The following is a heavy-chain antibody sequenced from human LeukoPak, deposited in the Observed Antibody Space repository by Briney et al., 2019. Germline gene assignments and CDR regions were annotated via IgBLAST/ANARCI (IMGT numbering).Heavy chain of an antibody. J-gene: IGHJ4*02. V-gene: IGHV3-30-3*01. CDR1: GFTFSTYA. Sequence: PGGSLRLSCAASGFTFSTYAMHWVRQAPGKGLEWVAVISSDGTNKYYADSVKDRFTISRDNSKNTLYLQMNSLRAEDTAVYYCARASKSVMVVGFDYWGQGTLVTVSS. CDR2: ISSDGTNK. CDR3: ARASKSVMVVGFDY. D-gene: IGHD2-15*01.